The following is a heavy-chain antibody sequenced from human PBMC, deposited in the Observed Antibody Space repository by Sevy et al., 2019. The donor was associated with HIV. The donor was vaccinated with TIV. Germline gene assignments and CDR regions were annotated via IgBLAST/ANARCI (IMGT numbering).Heavy chain of an antibody. CDR1: GFIFDTYA. D-gene: IGHD3-3*01. CDR3: SKVIINRCDFWSGYYTPFDY. J-gene: IGHJ4*02. CDR2: ISNSGGNT. V-gene: IGHV3-23*01. Sequence: GGSLRLSCAASGFIFDTYAITWVRQAPGKGLEWVSSISNSGGNTYYADSVKGRFTISRDNSKKTVYLQSNSLRAEDTAVYYCSKVIINRCDFWSGYYTPFDYWGQGTLVTVSS.